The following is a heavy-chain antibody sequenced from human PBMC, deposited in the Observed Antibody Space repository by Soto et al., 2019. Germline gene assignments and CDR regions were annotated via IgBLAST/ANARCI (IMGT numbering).Heavy chain of an antibody. J-gene: IGHJ4*02. Sequence: PSETLSLTCTVSGGSISAYYWSWIRQPPGKGLEWIGHIYYSGSTKYNPSLGSRVTISVDTSKIHFSLQLSSVTAADTAVYYCARMLVTGYCDSWGPGTLVTVSS. D-gene: IGHD3-9*01. CDR1: GGSISAYY. CDR2: IYYSGST. CDR3: ARMLVTGYCDS. V-gene: IGHV4-59*01.